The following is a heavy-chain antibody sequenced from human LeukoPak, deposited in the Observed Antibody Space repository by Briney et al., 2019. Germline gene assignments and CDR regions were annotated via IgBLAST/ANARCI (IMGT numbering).Heavy chain of an antibody. CDR1: GFTLSSHC. CDR2: IKQDGSEK. D-gene: IGHD6-19*01. Sequence: GGSLRLSCEASGFTLSSHCMSWVRQAPGKGLEWVANIKQDGSEKYYVDSVKGRFTISRDNAKNSLYLQMSILRAADTAVYYCARVRIALAVSAFASCGQGTMVTVSS. V-gene: IGHV3-7*01. J-gene: IGHJ3*02. CDR3: ARVRIALAVSAFAS.